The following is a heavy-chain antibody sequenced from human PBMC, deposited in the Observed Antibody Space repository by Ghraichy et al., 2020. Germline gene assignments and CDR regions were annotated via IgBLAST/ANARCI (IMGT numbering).Heavy chain of an antibody. V-gene: IGHV3-23*01. CDR2: ISGSGGST. CDR1: GFTFSSYA. D-gene: IGHD5-18*01. J-gene: IGHJ3*02. CDR3: ARNGYSYGYAFDI. Sequence: GGSLRLSCAASGFTFSSYAMSWVRQAPGKGLEWVSAISGSGGSTYYADSVKGRFTVSRDNSKNTLYLQMNSRRAEDTAVYYCARNGYSYGYAFDIWGQGTMVTVSS.